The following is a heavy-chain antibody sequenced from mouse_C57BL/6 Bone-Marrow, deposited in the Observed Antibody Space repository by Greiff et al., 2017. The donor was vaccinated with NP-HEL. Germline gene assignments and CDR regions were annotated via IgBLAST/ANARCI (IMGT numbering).Heavy chain of an antibody. V-gene: IGHV3-6*01. D-gene: IGHD2-3*01. J-gene: IGHJ2*01. CDR1: GYSITSGYY. Sequence: EVKLQESGPGLVKPSQSLSLTCSVTGYSITSGYYWNWIRQFPGNKLEWMGYISYDGSNNYNPSLKNRISITRDTSKNQFFLKLNSVTTEDTATYYCATIYDGYYVNYWGQGTTLTVSS. CDR3: ATIYDGYYVNY. CDR2: ISYDGSN.